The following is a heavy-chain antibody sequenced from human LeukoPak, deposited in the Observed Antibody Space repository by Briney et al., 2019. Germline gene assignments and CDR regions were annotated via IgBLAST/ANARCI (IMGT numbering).Heavy chain of an antibody. CDR1: GFTFSSYA. Sequence: GGSLRLSCAASGFTFSSYAMHWVRQAPGKGLEWVAVISYDGSNKYYADSVKGRFTISRDNSKNTLYLQMNSLRAEDTAVYYCAKDGGRMVVTAWWKNWFDPWGQGTLVTVSS. CDR2: ISYDGSNK. J-gene: IGHJ5*02. D-gene: IGHD2-21*02. CDR3: AKDGGRMVVTAWWKNWFDP. V-gene: IGHV3-30-3*01.